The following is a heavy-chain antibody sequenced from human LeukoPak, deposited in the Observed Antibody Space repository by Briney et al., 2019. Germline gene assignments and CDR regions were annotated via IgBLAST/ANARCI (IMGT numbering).Heavy chain of an antibody. CDR3: ARDRARSGAFDI. D-gene: IGHD3-10*01. CDR2: ISGSGGST. V-gene: IGHV3-23*01. CDR1: GFTFSSYA. Sequence: PGGSLRLSCAASGFTFSSYAMSWVRQAPGKGLEWVSAISGSGGSTYYADSVKGRFTISRDNSKNTLYLQMNSLRAEDTAVYYCARDRARSGAFDIWGQGTMVTVSS. J-gene: IGHJ3*02.